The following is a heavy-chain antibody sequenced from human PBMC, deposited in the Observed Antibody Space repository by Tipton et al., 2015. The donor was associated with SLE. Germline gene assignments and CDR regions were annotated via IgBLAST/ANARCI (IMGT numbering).Heavy chain of an antibody. V-gene: IGHV4-31*03. D-gene: IGHD5-18*01. CDR2: IYYRGTT. CDR3: ARTAGRSVKLWYFDL. J-gene: IGHJ2*01. Sequence: TLSLTCSVSGGSISSGGYYWSWIRQYPGKGLEWIGYIYYRGTTHYNPSLESRASISVDTSRNQFSLNLTSVTAADTAVYYCARTAGRSVKLWYFDLWGRGTLVTVSS. CDR1: GGSISSGGYY.